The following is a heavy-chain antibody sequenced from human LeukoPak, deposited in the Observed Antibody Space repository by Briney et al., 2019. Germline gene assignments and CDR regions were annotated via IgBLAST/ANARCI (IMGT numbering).Heavy chain of an antibody. CDR2: IYSGGST. V-gene: IGHV3-53*01. CDR1: GFTVSSNY. D-gene: IGHD5-24*01. Sequence: GGSLRLSCAASGFTVSSNYMSWVRQAPGKGLEWVSVIYSGGSTYYADSVKGRFTISRDHSKNTLYLQMNSLRAEDTAVYYCARDPRRDGYNYNYYYYGMDVWGQGTTVTVSS. J-gene: IGHJ6*02. CDR3: ARDPRRDGYNYNYYYYGMDV.